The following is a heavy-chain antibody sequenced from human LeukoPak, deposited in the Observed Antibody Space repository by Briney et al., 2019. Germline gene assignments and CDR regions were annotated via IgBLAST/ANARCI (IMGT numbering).Heavy chain of an antibody. D-gene: IGHD1-26*01. CDR2: IIPILGIA. CDR3: AREGPRSGSYDY. Sequence: ASVKVSCKASGGTFSSYAISWVRQAPGQGLEWMGRIIPILGIANYAQKFQGRVTITTDESTSTAYMELSSLRSEDTAVYYCAREGPRSGSYDYWGQGTLVTVSS. V-gene: IGHV1-69*04. J-gene: IGHJ4*02. CDR1: GGTFSSYA.